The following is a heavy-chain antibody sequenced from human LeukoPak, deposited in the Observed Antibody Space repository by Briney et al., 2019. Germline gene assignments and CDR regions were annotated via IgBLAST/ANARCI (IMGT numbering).Heavy chain of an antibody. D-gene: IGHD2-2*01. J-gene: IGHJ5*02. CDR2: IYYSGRT. V-gene: IGHV4-39*07. CDR1: GGSISSSNYY. CDR3: ASSEQVPAAYVPFDP. Sequence: SETLSLTCTVSGGSISSSNYYWGWIRQPPGKGLEWIGSIYYSGRTYYNPSLKSRVTISVDTSKNQFSLKLSSVTAADTAVYYCASSEQVPAAYVPFDPWGQGTLVTVSS.